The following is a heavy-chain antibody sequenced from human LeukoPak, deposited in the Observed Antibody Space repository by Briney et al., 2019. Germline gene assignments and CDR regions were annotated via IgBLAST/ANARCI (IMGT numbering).Heavy chain of an antibody. CDR1: GFTFSSYW. CDR2: IKQDGSEK. D-gene: IGHD3-10*01. CDR3: AREYLDLLWFGELLPPAFDH. J-gene: IGHJ4*02. Sequence: GGSLRLSCAASGFTFSSYWMSWVRQAPGKGLEWVANIKQDGSEKYFVDSVKGRFTISRDNAKNSLYLQMSSLRAEDTAVYYCAREYLDLLWFGELLPPAFDHWGQGTLVTVSS. V-gene: IGHV3-7*03.